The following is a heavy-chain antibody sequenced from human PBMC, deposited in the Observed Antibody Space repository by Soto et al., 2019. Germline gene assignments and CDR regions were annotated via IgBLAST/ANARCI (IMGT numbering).Heavy chain of an antibody. V-gene: IGHV4-39*07. Sequence: SETPSLTCTVSGGSISSSSYYWGWIRQPPGKGLEWIGSIYYSGSTNYNPSLKSRFTISVDTSKNQFSLKLSFVTAADTAVYYCARLVGGGIYYYYYMDVWGKGTTVTVSS. CDR2: IYYSGST. CDR1: GGSISSSSYY. D-gene: IGHD2-15*01. CDR3: ARLVGGGIYYYYYMDV. J-gene: IGHJ6*03.